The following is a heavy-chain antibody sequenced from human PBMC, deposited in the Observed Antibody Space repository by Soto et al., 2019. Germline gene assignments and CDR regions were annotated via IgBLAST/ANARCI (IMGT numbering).Heavy chain of an antibody. CDR3: ARDPGQGSDP. V-gene: IGHV3-30*03. J-gene: IGHJ5*02. CDR2: ISYDGTNE. CDR1: GFGLSDYG. Sequence: LRLSCAASGFGLSDYGIIWVRQAPGKGLEWVALISYDGTNEFYADSVKGRFTVSRDISKNTLFLQMNSLRVEDTAVYYCARDPGQGSDPWGHGTLVTVSS.